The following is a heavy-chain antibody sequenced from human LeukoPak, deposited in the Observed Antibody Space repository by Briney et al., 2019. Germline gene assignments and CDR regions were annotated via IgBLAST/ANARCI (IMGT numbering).Heavy chain of an antibody. CDR2: INAGNGNT. CDR1: GYTFTSYG. Sequence: ASVKVSCKASGYTFTSYGISWVRQAPGQRLEWMGWINAGNGNTKYSQKFQGRVTITRDTSASTAYMELSSLRSEDTAVYYCASRASWYDAFDIWGQGTMVTVSS. V-gene: IGHV1-3*01. J-gene: IGHJ3*02. D-gene: IGHD6-13*01. CDR3: ASRASWYDAFDI.